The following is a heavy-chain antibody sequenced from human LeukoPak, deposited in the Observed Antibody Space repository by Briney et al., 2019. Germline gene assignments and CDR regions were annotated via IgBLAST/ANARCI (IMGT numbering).Heavy chain of an antibody. CDR3: AGGRSLYYDSSGYYQNWFDP. CDR1: GYTFTSYD. D-gene: IGHD3-22*01. J-gene: IGHJ5*02. V-gene: IGHV1-8*01. Sequence: ASVKVSCKASGYTFTSYDINWVRQAIGQGLEWMGWMNPNSGNTGYAQKFQGRVTMTRNTSISTAYMELSSLRSEDTAVYYCAGGRSLYYDSSGYYQNWFDPWGQGTLVTVSS. CDR2: MNPNSGNT.